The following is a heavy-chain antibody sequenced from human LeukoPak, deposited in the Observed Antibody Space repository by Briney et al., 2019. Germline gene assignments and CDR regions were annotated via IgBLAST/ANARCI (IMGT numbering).Heavy chain of an antibody. D-gene: IGHD3-10*01. Sequence: ASVKVSCKASGYTFTSYGISWVRQAPGQGREWMGWISAYNGNTNYAQKLQGRVTMTTDTSTSTAYMELRSLRSDDTAVYYCARDQDYGSGSYSLYNWFDPWGQGTLVTVSS. CDR3: ARDQDYGSGSYSLYNWFDP. CDR1: GYTFTSYG. J-gene: IGHJ5*02. V-gene: IGHV1-18*01. CDR2: ISAYNGNT.